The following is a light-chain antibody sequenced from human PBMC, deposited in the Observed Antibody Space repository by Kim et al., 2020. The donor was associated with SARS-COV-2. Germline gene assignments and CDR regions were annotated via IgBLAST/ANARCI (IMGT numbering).Light chain of an antibody. CDR3: QSYDSSNHCV. CDR2: ENN. V-gene: IGLV6-57*04. Sequence: NFMLTQPHSVSESPGKTVTISCTRTSSNIADSYVQWYQQHPGSAPTTVIYENNDRPSGVPVRFSGSIHTSANSASLTISGLKTDDEADYYCQSYDSSNHCVFGGGTQLTVL. CDR1: SSNIADSY. J-gene: IGLJ3*02.